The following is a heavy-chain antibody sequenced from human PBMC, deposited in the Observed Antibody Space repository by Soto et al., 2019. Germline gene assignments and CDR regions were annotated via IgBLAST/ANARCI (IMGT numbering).Heavy chain of an antibody. V-gene: IGHV4-31*03. CDR3: ARAFLHEFIVVVPAAMPIWFDP. Sequence: QVQLQESGPGLVKPSQTLSLTCTVSGGSISSGGYYWSWIRQHPGKGLEWIGYIYYSGSTYYNPSLKSRVTISVDTSKNQFSLKLSSVTVADTAVYYCARAFLHEFIVVVPAAMPIWFDPWGQGTLVTVSS. J-gene: IGHJ5*02. CDR1: GGSISSGGYY. CDR2: IYYSGST. D-gene: IGHD2-2*01.